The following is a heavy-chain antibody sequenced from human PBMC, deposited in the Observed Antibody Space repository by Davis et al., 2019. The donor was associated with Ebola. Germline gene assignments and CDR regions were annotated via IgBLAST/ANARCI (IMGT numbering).Heavy chain of an antibody. D-gene: IGHD3-10*01. V-gene: IGHV3-21*01. CDR3: ASNYGF. J-gene: IGHJ4*02. CDR2: ISSSSFSE. CDR1: GFTFSSYG. Sequence: PGGSLRLSCVASGFTFSSYGMNWVRQAPGKGLEWVSSISSSSFSEFYADSVTGRLTISRDNAKNTLYLQMNSLRAEDTAVYYCASNYGFWGQGTLVTVSS.